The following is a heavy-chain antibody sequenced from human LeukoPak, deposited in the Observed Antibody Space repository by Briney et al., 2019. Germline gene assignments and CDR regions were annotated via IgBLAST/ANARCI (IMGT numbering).Heavy chain of an antibody. D-gene: IGHD5-24*01. Sequence: ASVKVSCEASGGTFSSYAISWVRQAPGQGLEWMGGIIPIFGTANYAQKFQGRVTITADESTSTAYMELSSLRSEDTAVYYCARERWPYAFDIWGQGTMVTVSS. CDR2: IIPIFGTA. CDR1: GGTFSSYA. CDR3: ARERWPYAFDI. J-gene: IGHJ3*02. V-gene: IGHV1-69*13.